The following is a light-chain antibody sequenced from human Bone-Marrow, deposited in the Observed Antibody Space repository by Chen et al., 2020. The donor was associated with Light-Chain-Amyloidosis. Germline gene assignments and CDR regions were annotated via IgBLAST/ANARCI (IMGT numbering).Light chain of an antibody. CDR1: SGSVSNNFY. J-gene: IGLJ3*02. CDR2: NTE. Sequence: QTVVTQEPSFSVSPGGTVTLTCGLTSGSVSNNFYPSWYQQTPGQSPRTLIYNTENPSFGVPDRFSGSILGNKAALAITGAQADDESDYYCVLYVGTGIWVFGGGTKVTVL. V-gene: IGLV8-61*01. CDR3: VLYVGTGIWV.